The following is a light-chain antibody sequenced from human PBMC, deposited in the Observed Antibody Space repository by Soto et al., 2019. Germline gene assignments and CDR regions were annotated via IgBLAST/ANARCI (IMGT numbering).Light chain of an antibody. V-gene: IGKV1-39*01. CDR2: AAS. Sequence: DIQMTQSPSSLSASVRDRVTITCRASQSISSYLNWYQQKPGKAPKLLIYAASSLQSGVPSRFSGSGSGTDFTLTISSLQPEDFATYYCQQSYSTPLTFGQRTMVDI. J-gene: IGKJ2*01. CDR1: QSISSY. CDR3: QQSYSTPLT.